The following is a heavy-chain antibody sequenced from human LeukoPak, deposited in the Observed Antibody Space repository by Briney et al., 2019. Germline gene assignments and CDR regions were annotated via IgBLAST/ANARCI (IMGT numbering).Heavy chain of an antibody. CDR1: GFTFSSYS. J-gene: IGHJ6*04. CDR2: VRSSANYI. Sequence: PGGSLRLSCAASGFTFSSYSMSWVRQAPGKGLEWVSSVRSSANYIYYADSVKGRFTISRDNAKNSLYLQMNSLRAEDTAVYYCARGGTAMAPRPTVDVWGKGTTVTISS. CDR3: ARGGTAMAPRPTVDV. D-gene: IGHD5-18*01. V-gene: IGHV3-21*01.